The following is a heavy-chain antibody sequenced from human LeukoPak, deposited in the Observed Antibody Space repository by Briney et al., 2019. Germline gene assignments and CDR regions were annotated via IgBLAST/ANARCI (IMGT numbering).Heavy chain of an antibody. CDR1: GFTFSSYS. CDR2: ISSSSSYI. V-gene: IGHV3-21*01. D-gene: IGHD6-13*01. Sequence: AGSLRLSCAASGFTFSSYSMNWVRQAPGKGLEWVSSISSSSSYIYYADSVKGQFTISRDNAKNSLYLQMNSLRAEDTAVYYCARDGGSSWSNAGDYFDYWGQGTLVTVSS. CDR3: ARDGGSSWSNAGDYFDY. J-gene: IGHJ4*02.